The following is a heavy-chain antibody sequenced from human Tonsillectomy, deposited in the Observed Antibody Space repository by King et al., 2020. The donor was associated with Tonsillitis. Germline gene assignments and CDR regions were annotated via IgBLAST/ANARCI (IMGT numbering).Heavy chain of an antibody. CDR2: ISPYTGDK. J-gene: IGHJ1*01. V-gene: IGHV1-18*01. D-gene: IGHD2-2*01. Sequence: VQLVESGGEVKKPGASVKVSCKASGYSFSSYGICWGRQDPGQGLEWMGWISPYTGDKKYTQSLQDRVTMTTDTSTSTAYMELRSLRSDDTAVYYCASDAHQGYFQHWGQGTLVTVSS. CDR1: GYSFSSYG. CDR3: ASDAHQGYFQH.